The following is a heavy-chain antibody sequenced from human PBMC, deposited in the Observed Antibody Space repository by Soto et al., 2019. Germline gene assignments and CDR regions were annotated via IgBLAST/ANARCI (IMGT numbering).Heavy chain of an antibody. CDR2: IIPIFGRA. Sequence: QVQLVQAGAEVKKPGSSVKVSCKASGGTFSSYSINWVRQAPGQGLEWMGEIIPIFGRANYAQKFQCRVTITADESTSTAYMELRSLRSEATAVYYCARDGGRHSGGIDYWGQGTLVTVSS. V-gene: IGHV1-69*01. CDR1: GGTFSSYS. J-gene: IGHJ4*02. D-gene: IGHD1-26*01. CDR3: ARDGGRHSGGIDY.